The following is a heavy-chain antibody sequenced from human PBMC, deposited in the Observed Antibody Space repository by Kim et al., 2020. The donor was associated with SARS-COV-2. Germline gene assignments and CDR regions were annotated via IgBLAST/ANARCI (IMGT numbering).Heavy chain of an antibody. D-gene: IGHD6-13*01. J-gene: IGHJ5*02. CDR2: ISAYNGNT. CDR3: ASCSSSWYLPWFDP. Sequence: ASVKVSCKASGYTFTSYGISWVRQAPGQGLEWMGWISAYNGNTNYAQKLQGRVTMTTDTSTSTAYMELRSLRSDDTAVYYCASCSSSWYLPWFDPWGQGTLVTVSS. V-gene: IGHV1-18*04. CDR1: GYTFTSYG.